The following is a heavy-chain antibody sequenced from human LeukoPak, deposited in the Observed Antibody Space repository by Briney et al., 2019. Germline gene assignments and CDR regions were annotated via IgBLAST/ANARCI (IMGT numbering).Heavy chain of an antibody. Sequence: PSETLSLTCTVSGDSISSSNCYWGWIRQPPGKGLEWIGSIYFSGGTYYNASLKSRVTISVDTSKNQFSLKLSSVTAADTAVYYCASVDTVEYYMDVWGKGTTVTVSS. D-gene: IGHD5-18*01. V-gene: IGHV4-39*07. J-gene: IGHJ6*03. CDR1: GDSISSSNCY. CDR3: ASVDTVEYYMDV. CDR2: IYFSGGT.